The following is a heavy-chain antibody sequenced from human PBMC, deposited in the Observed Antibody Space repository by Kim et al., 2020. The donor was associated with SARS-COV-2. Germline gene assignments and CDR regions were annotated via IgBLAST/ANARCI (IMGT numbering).Heavy chain of an antibody. D-gene: IGHD3-10*01. V-gene: IGHV1-8*01. J-gene: IGHJ3*01. Sequence: YAQKFQGRVTMTRNTSISTAYMELSSLRSEDTAVYYCARVQMVRGVSFGFWGQGTMVTVSS. CDR3: ARVQMVRGVSFGF.